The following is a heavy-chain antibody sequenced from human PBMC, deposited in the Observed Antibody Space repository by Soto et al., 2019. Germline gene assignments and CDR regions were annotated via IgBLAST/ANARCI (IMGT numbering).Heavy chain of an antibody. CDR1: GFTFSSYA. J-gene: IGHJ5*02. V-gene: IGHV3-23*01. CDR3: AKDPLTAAVRNWFDP. CDR2: ISGSGTST. D-gene: IGHD6-25*01. Sequence: PGGSLRLSCAASGFTFSSYAMNWVRQAPGKGLEWVAEISGSGTSTYYAPSVKGRFIISSDSSKNTLYLQMNSLRAEDTAVYYCAKDPLTAAVRNWFDPWGQGTLVTVSS.